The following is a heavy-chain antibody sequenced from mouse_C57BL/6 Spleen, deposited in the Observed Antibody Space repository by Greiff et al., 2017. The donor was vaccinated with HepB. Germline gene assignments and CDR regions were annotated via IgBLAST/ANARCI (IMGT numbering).Heavy chain of an antibody. CDR1: GYTFTSYG. J-gene: IGHJ1*03. D-gene: IGHD1-1*01. V-gene: IGHV1-81*01. Sequence: QVQLQQSGAELARPGASVKLSCKASGYTFTSYGISWVKQRTGQGLEWIGEIYPRSGNTYYNEKFKGKATLTADKSSSTAYMGLRSLTSEDSAVYFCARITTVVAGRFDAWGTGTTVTVSS. CDR3: ARITTVVAGRFDA. CDR2: IYPRSGNT.